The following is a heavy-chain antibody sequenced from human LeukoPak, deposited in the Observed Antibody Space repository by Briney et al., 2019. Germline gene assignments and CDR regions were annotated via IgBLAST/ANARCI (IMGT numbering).Heavy chain of an antibody. J-gene: IGHJ4*02. D-gene: IGHD4-17*01. CDR1: GGXMSSYY. CDR3: ARAGPVPTSDGGPIADS. CDR2: ISYSGST. V-gene: IGHV4-59*01. Sequence: SETLSLTCTVSGGXMSSYYCSWIRQPPGKGLEWIGYISYSGSTNYNPSLKSRVTMSVDTSNNQFSLQLSSVTTADTAVYYCARAGPVPTSDGGPIADSWGQGTLVTVSS.